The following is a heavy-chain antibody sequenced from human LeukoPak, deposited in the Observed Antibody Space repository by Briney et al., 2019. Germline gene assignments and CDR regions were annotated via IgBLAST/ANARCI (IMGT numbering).Heavy chain of an antibody. J-gene: IGHJ6*03. V-gene: IGHV1-8*01. D-gene: IGHD3-9*01. CDR2: MNPNSGNT. CDR3: ARQYYDILTGYSDMDV. CDR1: GYTFTSYD. Sequence: GASVKVSCKASGYTFTSYDIDWVRQATGQGLEWMGWMNPNSGNTGYAQKFQGRVTMTRNTSISTAYMELSSLRSEDTAVYYCARQYYDILTGYSDMDVWGKGTTVTISS.